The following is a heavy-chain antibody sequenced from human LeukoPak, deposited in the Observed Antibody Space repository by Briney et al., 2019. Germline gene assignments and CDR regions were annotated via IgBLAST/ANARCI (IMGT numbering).Heavy chain of an antibody. CDR1: GFTFDDYA. J-gene: IGHJ4*02. Sequence: GRSLRLSCAASGFTFDDYAMHWVRQAPGKGLEGVSGISWNSGSIVYADSVKGRFTISRDNAKNSLYLQMNSLRAEDMALYYCAKESGYSYGYFGGFDYWGQGTLVTVSS. CDR3: AKESGYSYGYFGGFDY. D-gene: IGHD5-18*01. V-gene: IGHV3-9*03. CDR2: ISWNSGSI.